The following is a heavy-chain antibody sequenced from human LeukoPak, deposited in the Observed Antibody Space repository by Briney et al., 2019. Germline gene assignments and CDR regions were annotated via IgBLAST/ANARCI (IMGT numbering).Heavy chain of an antibody. J-gene: IGHJ4*02. V-gene: IGHV4-59*01. CDR1: GGSISSYY. CDR3: ARGAGLYSKYDYFDY. Sequence: SETLSLTCTVSGGSISSYYWSWIRQPPGKGLEWIGYIYYSGSTNYNPSLKSRVTISVDTSKNQFSLKLSSVTAADTAVYYCARGAGLYSKYDYFDYWGQGTLVTVSS. D-gene: IGHD4-11*01. CDR2: IYYSGST.